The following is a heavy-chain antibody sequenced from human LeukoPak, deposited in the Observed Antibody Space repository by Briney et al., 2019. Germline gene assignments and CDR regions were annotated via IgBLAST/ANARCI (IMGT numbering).Heavy chain of an antibody. D-gene: IGHD6-6*01. Sequence: ASVNVSCKASGGTFSSYAISWVRQAPGQGLEWMGGIIPIFGTANYAQKFQGRVTITADESTTTAYMELRSLRSDDTAFYYCARRTYSSSSSLFDYWGQGTLVTVSS. CDR3: ARRTYSSSSSLFDY. CDR1: GGTFSSYA. CDR2: IIPIFGTA. V-gene: IGHV1-69*13. J-gene: IGHJ4*02.